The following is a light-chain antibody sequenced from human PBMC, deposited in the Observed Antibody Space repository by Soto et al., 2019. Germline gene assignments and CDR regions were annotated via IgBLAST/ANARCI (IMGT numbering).Light chain of an antibody. Sequence: DIQMTQSPSTLSAFVGDRVTITCRASQSISNWLAWYQQKPGKAPKLLIYDASALPRGVPSRFSGSGSGTKFTLTIASLQPDAFATYYCQHYNSYSEAFGQGTKVDIK. CDR3: QHYNSYSEA. CDR2: DAS. J-gene: IGKJ1*01. CDR1: QSISNW. V-gene: IGKV1-5*01.